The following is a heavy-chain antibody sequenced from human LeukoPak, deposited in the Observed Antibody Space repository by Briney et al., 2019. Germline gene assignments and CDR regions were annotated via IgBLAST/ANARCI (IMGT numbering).Heavy chain of an antibody. CDR3: ARVTYDSSGYYYDRPKYYFDC. V-gene: IGHV4-59*01. D-gene: IGHD3-22*01. Sequence: PSETLSLTCTVSGGSISSYYWSWIRQPPGKGLEWNGYIYYSGSTNYNPSLKSRVTISVDTSKNQFSLKLSSVTAADTAVYYCARVTYDSSGYYYDRPKYYFDCWGQGTLVTVSS. J-gene: IGHJ4*02. CDR2: IYYSGST. CDR1: GGSISSYY.